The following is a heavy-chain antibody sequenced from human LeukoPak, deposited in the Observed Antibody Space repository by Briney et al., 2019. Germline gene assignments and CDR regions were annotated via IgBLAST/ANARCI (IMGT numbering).Heavy chain of an antibody. V-gene: IGHV3-23*01. D-gene: IGHD2-2*01. CDR3: AKDRRACSSSSCYYRFDY. Sequence: PGGSLRLSCAASGFTFNNYAMSWVRQAPGKGLEWVSSITSAGENTFYTGSVKGRFTISRDNSRNTLYLQMNSLRAEDTAIYYCAKDRRACSSSSCYYRFDYWGQGTLVTVS. CDR2: ITSAGENT. J-gene: IGHJ4*02. CDR1: GFTFNNYA.